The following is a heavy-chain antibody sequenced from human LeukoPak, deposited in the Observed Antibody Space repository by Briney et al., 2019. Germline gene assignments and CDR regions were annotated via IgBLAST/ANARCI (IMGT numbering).Heavy chain of an antibody. CDR1: GFTLSTFE. CDR3: TTGGFGRYQLAMGLDY. J-gene: IGHJ4*02. Sequence: GGSLRLSCEASGFTLSTFEMNWVRQAPGKGLEWVGRIKSKTDGGTTDYAAPVKGRFTISRDDSKNTLYLQMNSLKTEDTAVYYCTTGGFGRYQLAMGLDYWGQGTLVTVSS. CDR2: IKSKTDGGTT. V-gene: IGHV3-15*01. D-gene: IGHD2-2*01.